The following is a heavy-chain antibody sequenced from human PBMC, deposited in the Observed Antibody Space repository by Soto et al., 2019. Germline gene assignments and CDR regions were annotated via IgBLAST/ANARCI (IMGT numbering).Heavy chain of an antibody. J-gene: IGHJ4*02. Sequence: SGGSLRLSCAASGFTFSSYAMSWVRQAPGKGLEWVSAISRSGGSTYYADSVKGRFTISRDNSKNTLYLQMNSLRAEDTAVYYCAKLGSPINDIAAAGPDYWGQGTLVTVSS. V-gene: IGHV3-23*01. CDR3: AKLGSPINDIAAAGPDY. CDR1: GFTFSSYA. D-gene: IGHD6-13*01. CDR2: ISRSGGST.